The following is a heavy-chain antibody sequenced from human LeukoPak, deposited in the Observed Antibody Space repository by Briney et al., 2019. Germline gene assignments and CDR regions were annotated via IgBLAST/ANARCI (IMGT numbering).Heavy chain of an antibody. J-gene: IGHJ4*02. V-gene: IGHV3-9*01. D-gene: IGHD3-10*01. CDR1: GFTFDDYA. CDR2: ISWNSGSI. Sequence: GGSLRLSCAASGFTFDDYAMPWVRQAPGKGLEWVSGISWNSGSIGYADSVKGRFTISRDNAKNSLYLQMNSLRAEDTALYYCAKEGSGGHLDYWGQGTLVTVSS. CDR3: AKEGSGGHLDY.